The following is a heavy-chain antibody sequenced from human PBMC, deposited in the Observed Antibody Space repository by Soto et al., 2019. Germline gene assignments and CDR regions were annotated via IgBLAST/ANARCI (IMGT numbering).Heavy chain of an antibody. CDR3: ARGHWELAY. D-gene: IGHD3-10*01. Sequence: SETLSLTCTVSGASINSAYWSWIRQPPGKGLEWIGYIYYTGSTDYNPSLKSRVTISLDTTKNQISLKLSSVPAADTAIYYCARGHWELAYWGQGTLVTVSS. V-gene: IGHV4-59*08. CDR2: IYYTGST. J-gene: IGHJ4*01. CDR1: GASINSAY.